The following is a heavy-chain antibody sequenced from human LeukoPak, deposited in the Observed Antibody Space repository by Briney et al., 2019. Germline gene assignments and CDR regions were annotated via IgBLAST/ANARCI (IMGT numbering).Heavy chain of an antibody. CDR3: ARDPPACSGGSCYSGQYFDY. D-gene: IGHD2-15*01. J-gene: IGHJ4*02. CDR1: GYTFTSYY. CDR2: IKSSGSNT. Sequence: ASVKVSYKASGYTFTSYYMHWVRQAPGQGLEWMGIIKSSGSNTIYAQKFQGRVTMTRDTSTYTVYMELSSLRSEDTAVYYCARDPPACSGGSCYSGQYFDYWGQGTLVTVSS. V-gene: IGHV1-46*01.